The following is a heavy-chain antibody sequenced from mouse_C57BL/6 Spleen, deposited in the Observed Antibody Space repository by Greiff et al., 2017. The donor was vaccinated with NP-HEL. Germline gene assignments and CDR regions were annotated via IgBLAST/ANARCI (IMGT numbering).Heavy chain of an antibody. J-gene: IGHJ2*01. CDR2: IYPRDGST. CDR3: ARSITTVVATGDY. CDR1: GYTFTSYD. D-gene: IGHD1-1*01. Sequence: VKLVESGPELVKPGASVKLSCKASGYTFTSYDINWVKQRPGQGLEWIGWIYPRDGSTKYNEKFKGKATLTVDTSSSTAYMELHSLTSEDSAVYFCARSITTVVATGDYWGQGTTLTVSS. V-gene: IGHV1-85*01.